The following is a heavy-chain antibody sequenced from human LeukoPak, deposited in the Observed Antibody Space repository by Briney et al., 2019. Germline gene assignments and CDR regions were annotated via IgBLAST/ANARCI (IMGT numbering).Heavy chain of an antibody. Sequence: SVKVSCKASGGTFSSYAISWVRQAPGQGLEWMGGIIPIFGTANYAQKFQGRVTITADESTSTAYMELSSLRSEDTAVYYCARFQGIVGATGFFGYYYGMDVWGQGTTVTVSS. D-gene: IGHD1-26*01. V-gene: IGHV1-69*13. CDR3: ARFQGIVGATGFFGYYYGMDV. J-gene: IGHJ6*02. CDR2: IIPIFGTA. CDR1: GGTFSSYA.